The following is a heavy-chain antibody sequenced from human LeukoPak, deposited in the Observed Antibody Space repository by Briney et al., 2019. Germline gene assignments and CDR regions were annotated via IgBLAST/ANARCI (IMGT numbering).Heavy chain of an antibody. CDR1: GYTFTSYG. CDR3: ARAGSDCSGGSCYRTPSYDY. J-gene: IGHJ4*02. D-gene: IGHD2-15*01. Sequence: DSVKVSCKASGYTFTSYGISWVRQAPGQGLKWMGWISGYNGNTNYAQKLQGRVTITADESTSTAYMELSSLRSEDTAVYYCARAGSDCSGGSCYRTPSYDYWGQGTLVTVSS. CDR2: ISGYNGNT. V-gene: IGHV1-18*01.